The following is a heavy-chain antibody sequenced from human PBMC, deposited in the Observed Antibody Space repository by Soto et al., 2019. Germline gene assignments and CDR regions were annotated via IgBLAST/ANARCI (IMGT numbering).Heavy chain of an antibody. CDR2: ISAYNGNT. CDR3: AWMGYYYDSSGYYPGYFDY. V-gene: IGHV1-18*01. Sequence: QVQLVQSGAEVKKPGASVKVSCKASGYTFTSYGISWVRQAPGQGLEWMGWISAYNGNTNYALKLQGRVTMTTDTSTSTAYMELRSLRSDDTAVYYCAWMGYYYDSSGYYPGYFDYWGQGTLVTVSS. CDR1: GYTFTSYG. J-gene: IGHJ4*02. D-gene: IGHD3-22*01.